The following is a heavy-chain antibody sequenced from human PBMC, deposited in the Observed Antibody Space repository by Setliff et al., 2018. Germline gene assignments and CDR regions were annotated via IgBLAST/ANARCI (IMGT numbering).Heavy chain of an antibody. CDR2: FYHSASS. V-gene: IGHV4-59*08. J-gene: IGHJ6*03. D-gene: IGHD3-10*01. CDR1: GGSISSDY. CDR3: ARSHYYASGNSHYYYMDV. Sequence: SETLSLTCNVSGGSISSDYWAWIRQPPGKALEWIGYFYHSASSNYNPSLKGRVTMSADTSKKQLYLSLTPVSVADTAMYYCARSHYYASGNSHYYYMDVWGKGTAVTVSS.